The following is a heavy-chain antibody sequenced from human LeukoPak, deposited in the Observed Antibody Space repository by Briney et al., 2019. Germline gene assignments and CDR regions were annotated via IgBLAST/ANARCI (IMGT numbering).Heavy chain of an antibody. Sequence: PSETLSLTCTVSGGSISSYYWSWIRQPPGKGLEWIGYIYYSGSTNYNPSLKRRVTISVDTSKNQFSLKLSSVTAADTAVYYCARGIAVAGRAFDIWGQGTMVTVSS. J-gene: IGHJ3*02. CDR1: GGSISSYY. V-gene: IGHV4-59*01. CDR2: IYYSGST. CDR3: ARGIAVAGRAFDI. D-gene: IGHD6-19*01.